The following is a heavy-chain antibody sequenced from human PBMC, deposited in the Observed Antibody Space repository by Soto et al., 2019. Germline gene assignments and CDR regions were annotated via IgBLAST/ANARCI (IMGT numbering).Heavy chain of an antibody. CDR1: GFSLSTSGVG. CDR2: IFWDDGK. V-gene: IGHV2-5*02. Sequence: QITLKESGPTLVKPTQTLTLTCTFSGFSLSTSGVGVGWIRQPPGKALEWLALIFWDDGKRYSPSLKSRLTITKDPSKNQVVLTMTNMDPVDAATYYCTHHGYYSYGMDVWGQGTTVTVSS. J-gene: IGHJ6*02. CDR3: THHGYYSYGMDV.